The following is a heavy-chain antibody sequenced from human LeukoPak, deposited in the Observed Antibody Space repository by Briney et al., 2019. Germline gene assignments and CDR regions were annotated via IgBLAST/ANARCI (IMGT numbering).Heavy chain of an antibody. CDR2: VYTSGST. D-gene: IGHD3-9*01. CDR1: GGSISTFY. J-gene: IGHJ5*02. Sequence: PSETLSLTCTVSGGSISTFYWSWIRQPAGKGLEWIGRVYTSGSTNYNPSLKSRVTMSVDTSKNQFSLKLSSVTAADTAVYYCARGSNLRYFDWLLLNNWFDPWGQGTLVTVSS. V-gene: IGHV4-4*07. CDR3: ARGSNLRYFDWLLLNNWFDP.